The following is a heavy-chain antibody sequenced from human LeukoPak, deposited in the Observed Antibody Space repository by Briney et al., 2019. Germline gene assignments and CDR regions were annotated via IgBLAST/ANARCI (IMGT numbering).Heavy chain of an antibody. D-gene: IGHD6-19*01. Sequence: GGSLRLSCAASAFTFSNYAMSWVRQAPGKGLEWVSTISNSDSSTYYADSAKGRFTISRDNAKNSLYLQMNSLRAEDTAVYYCARRGPSVAGPYDYWGQGTLVTVSS. CDR1: AFTFSNYA. V-gene: IGHV3-23*01. CDR2: ISNSDSST. CDR3: ARRGPSVAGPYDY. J-gene: IGHJ4*02.